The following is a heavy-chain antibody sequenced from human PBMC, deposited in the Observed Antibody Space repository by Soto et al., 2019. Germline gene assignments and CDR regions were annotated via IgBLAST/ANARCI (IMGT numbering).Heavy chain of an antibody. D-gene: IGHD3-10*01. J-gene: IGHJ4*02. CDR2: ISYDGSNK. CDR1: GFTFSSYG. Sequence: QVQLVESGGGVVQPGRSLRLSCAASGFTFSSYGMHWVRQAPGKGLEWVAVISYDGSNKYYADSVKGRFTISRDNSKNPLYLQMNRPRAEDKGVYYCATGGSGSPGYWGQGTLVTVSS. V-gene: IGHV3-30*03. CDR3: ATGGSGSPGY.